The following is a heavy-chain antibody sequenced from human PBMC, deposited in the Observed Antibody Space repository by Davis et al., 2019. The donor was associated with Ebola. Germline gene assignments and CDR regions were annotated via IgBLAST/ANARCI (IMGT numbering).Heavy chain of an antibody. J-gene: IGHJ4*02. D-gene: IGHD4-17*01. CDR2: ISYDGRNK. Sequence: GGSLRLSCAASGFTFSGYWMTWGRQAPGKGLEWVAVISYDGRNKYYADSVKGRFTISRDNSKNTLYLQMNSLRAEDTAVYYCAKAPDGYGDPPDYWGQGILVTVSS. V-gene: IGHV3-30*18. CDR3: AKAPDGYGDPPDY. CDR1: GFTFSGYW.